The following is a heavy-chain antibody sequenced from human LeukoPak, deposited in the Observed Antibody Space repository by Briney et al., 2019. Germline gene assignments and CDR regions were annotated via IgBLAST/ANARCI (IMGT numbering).Heavy chain of an antibody. Sequence: SETLSLTSTVSGGSISSRSYYWGWNRQPPGKGLEWIGEINHSGSTNYNPSLKSRVTISVDTSKNQFSLKLSSVTAADTAVYYCARGKLDFWSGYRRLHFDYWGQGTLVTVSS. V-gene: IGHV4-39*07. CDR3: ARGKLDFWSGYRRLHFDY. CDR2: INHSGST. J-gene: IGHJ4*02. D-gene: IGHD3-3*01. CDR1: GGSISSRSYY.